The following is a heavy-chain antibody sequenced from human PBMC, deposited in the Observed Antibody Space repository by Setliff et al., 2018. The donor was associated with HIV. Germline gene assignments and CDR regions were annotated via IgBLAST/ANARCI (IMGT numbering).Heavy chain of an antibody. CDR2: IIPMYGVT. V-gene: IGHV1-69*05. CDR3: ARPQWELGVDYYGMDV. D-gene: IGHD1-26*01. CDR1: GGTFSSYV. Sequence: SVKVSCKASGGTFSSYVISWVRQAPGQGPEWMGGIIPMYGVTNYAQKFQGRVTITTDESTSTAYMELSSLRSEDTAVYYCARPQWELGVDYYGMDVWGQGTTVTVSS. J-gene: IGHJ6*02.